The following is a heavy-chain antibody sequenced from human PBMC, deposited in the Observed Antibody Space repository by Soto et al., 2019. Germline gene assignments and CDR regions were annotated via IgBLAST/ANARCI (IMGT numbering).Heavy chain of an antibody. Sequence: EVQLLESGGGVVQPGGSLRLSCAASGFIFGDYAMTWVRQAPGRGLEWVSAITSTGSSTYFADSVKGRITISRDNSKNRVSLQRDSLRGGDTDIEYWAKWEEGYFVSSFDYWGQGALVTVSS. J-gene: IGHJ4*02. CDR2: ITSTGSST. V-gene: IGHV3-23*01. CDR1: GFIFGDYA. CDR3: AKWEEGYFVSSFDY. D-gene: IGHD1-26*01.